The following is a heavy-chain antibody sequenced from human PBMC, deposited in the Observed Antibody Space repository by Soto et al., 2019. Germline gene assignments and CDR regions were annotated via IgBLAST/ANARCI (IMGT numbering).Heavy chain of an antibody. Sequence: GASVKVSCKASGYTFTSYAMHWVRQAPGQRLEWMEWINAGNGNTKYSQKFQGRVTITRDTSASTAYMELSSLRSEDTAVYYCAREALYCGGDCYSASYFDYWGQGTLVTVSS. CDR2: INAGNGNT. D-gene: IGHD2-21*02. CDR1: GYTFTSYA. CDR3: AREALYCGGDCYSASYFDY. V-gene: IGHV1-3*01. J-gene: IGHJ4*02.